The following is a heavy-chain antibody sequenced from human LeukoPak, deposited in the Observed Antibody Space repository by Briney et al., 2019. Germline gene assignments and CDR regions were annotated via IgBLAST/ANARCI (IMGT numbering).Heavy chain of an antibody. CDR3: AKDHDHDYVWGSYRYLYAFDI. CDR2: ISGSGGST. CDR1: GFTFSSYE. D-gene: IGHD3-16*02. V-gene: IGHV3-23*01. Sequence: PGGSLRLSCAASGFTFSSYEMNWVRQAPGKGLEWVSAISGSGGSTYYADSVKGRFTISRDNSKNTLYLQMNSLRAEDTAVYYCAKDHDHDYVWGSYRYLYAFDIWGQGTMVTVSS. J-gene: IGHJ3*02.